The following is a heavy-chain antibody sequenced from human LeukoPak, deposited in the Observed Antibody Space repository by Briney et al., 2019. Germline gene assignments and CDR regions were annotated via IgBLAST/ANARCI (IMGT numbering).Heavy chain of an antibody. CDR2: FYYSGST. J-gene: IGHJ4*02. V-gene: IGHV4-39*07. D-gene: IGHD3-22*01. CDR1: GGSISSSSYY. CDR3: ARDSSGYLFLDY. Sequence: SETLSLTCTVSGGSISSSSYYWGWIRQPPGKGLEWIGSFYYSGSTYYNPSLKSRVTISVGTSKNQFSLKLSSVTAADTAVYYCARDSSGYLFLDYWGQGTLVTVSS.